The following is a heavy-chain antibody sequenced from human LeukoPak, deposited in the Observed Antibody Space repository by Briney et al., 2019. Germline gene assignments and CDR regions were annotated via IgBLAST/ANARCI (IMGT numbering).Heavy chain of an antibody. CDR2: IYYSGST. CDR3: ARHPQGVATTSDY. J-gene: IGHJ4*02. V-gene: IGHV4-39*01. D-gene: IGHD5-12*01. Sequence: SETLSLTCTVSGGSISSSSYYWGWIRQPPGKGLERIGSIYYSGSTYYNPSLKSRVTISVDTSKNQFSLKLSSVTAADTAVYYCARHPQGVATTSDYWGQGTRVTVSS. CDR1: GGSISSSSYY.